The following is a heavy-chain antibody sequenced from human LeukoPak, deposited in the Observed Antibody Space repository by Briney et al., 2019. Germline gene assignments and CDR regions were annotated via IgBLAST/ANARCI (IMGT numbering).Heavy chain of an antibody. J-gene: IGHJ4*02. CDR1: GFTFSSYA. CDR2: ISDTGSSA. V-gene: IGHV3-23*01. CDR3: AKVGNSSTYYPYYFDY. D-gene: IGHD3-22*01. Sequence: GGSLRLSCAASGFTFSSYAMSWVRQAPGKGLEWVSVISDTGSSAYFADSVKGRFTISRDNSKNTLYLQMSSLRAKDTAVYYCAKVGNSSTYYPYYFDYWGQGTLVTVSS.